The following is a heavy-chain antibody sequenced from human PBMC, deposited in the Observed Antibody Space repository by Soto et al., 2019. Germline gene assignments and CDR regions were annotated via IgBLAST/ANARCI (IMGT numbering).Heavy chain of an antibody. V-gene: IGHV1-69*13. J-gene: IGHJ4*02. D-gene: IGHD3-10*01. CDR1: GCTFSSYA. CDR2: IIPIFGTA. CDR3: AGGYWFGELLANGTYFEY. Sequence: SVKVSCKASGCTFSSYAISWVRQAPGQGLEWMGGIIPIFGTANYAQKFQGRVTITADESTSTAYMELSSLRSEDTAVYYCAGGYWFGELLANGTYFEYLGQATLVSVSS.